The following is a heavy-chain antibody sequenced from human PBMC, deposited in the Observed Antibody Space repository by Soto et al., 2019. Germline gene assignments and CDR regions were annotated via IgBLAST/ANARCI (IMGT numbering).Heavy chain of an antibody. V-gene: IGHV1-69*13. CDR3: ARDVRPWVSSWPNYYYYYGMDV. D-gene: IGHD6-13*01. CDR1: GGTFSSYA. Sequence: SVKVSCKASGGTFSSYAISWVRQAPGQGLEWMGGIIPIFGTANYAQKFQGRVTITADESTSTAYMELSSLRSEDTAVYYCARDVRPWVSSWPNYYYYYGMDVWGQGTTVTVSS. J-gene: IGHJ6*02. CDR2: IIPIFGTA.